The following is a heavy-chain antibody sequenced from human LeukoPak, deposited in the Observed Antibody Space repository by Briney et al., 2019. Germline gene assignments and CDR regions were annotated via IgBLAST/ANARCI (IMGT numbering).Heavy chain of an antibody. V-gene: IGHV3-20*04. CDR2: INWNGGST. CDR1: GFTFDDYG. D-gene: IGHD2-15*01. CDR3: AVVAATYYYYYMDV. Sequence: GGSLRLSCAASGFTFDDYGMSWVRQAPGKGLEWVSGINWNGGSTGYADSVKGRFTISRDNAKNYLYPQMNSLRAEDTALYYCAVVAATYYYYYMDVWGKGTTVTVSS. J-gene: IGHJ6*03.